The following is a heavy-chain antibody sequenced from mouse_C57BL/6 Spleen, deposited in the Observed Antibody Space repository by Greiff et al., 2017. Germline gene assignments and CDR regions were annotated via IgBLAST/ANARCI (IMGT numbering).Heavy chain of an antibody. D-gene: IGHD1-1*01. V-gene: IGHV1-72*01. Sequence: VQLQQPGAELVKPGASVKLSCKASGYTFTSYWMHWVKQRPGRGLEWIGRIDPNSGGTKYNEKFKSKATLTVDNPSSTAYMQLSSLTSEDSAVYYCAREEDYGSSLRYYFDYWGQGTTLTVSS. CDR2: IDPNSGGT. J-gene: IGHJ2*01. CDR3: AREEDYGSSLRYYFDY. CDR1: GYTFTSYW.